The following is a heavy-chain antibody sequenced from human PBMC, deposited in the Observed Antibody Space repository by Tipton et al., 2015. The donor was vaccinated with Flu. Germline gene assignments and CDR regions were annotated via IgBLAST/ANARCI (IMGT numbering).Heavy chain of an antibody. CDR3: ARSYYYDSSGPPRAFGI. CDR1: GASLSSSSYY. V-gene: IGHV4-61*09. Sequence: TLSLTCTVSGASLSSSSYYWDWIRQPAGKGLEWIGHISTSGRTNYNPSLKSREVTVSLDMSKNQFTLKLSSVNAADTALYYCARSYYYDSSGPPRAFGIWGQGTMVTVSS. J-gene: IGHJ3*02. CDR2: ISTSGRT. D-gene: IGHD3-22*01.